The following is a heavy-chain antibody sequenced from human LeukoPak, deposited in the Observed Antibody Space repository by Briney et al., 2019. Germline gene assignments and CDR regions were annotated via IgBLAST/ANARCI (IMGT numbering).Heavy chain of an antibody. V-gene: IGHV3-48*01. CDR2: ISSSSTTI. Sequence: PGGSLRLSCAASGFTFSSYSMMWVRQAPGKGLEWVSYISSSSTTIHYADSVKGRFTISRDNAKNSVYLQMNSLRAEDTAVYYCAKRSAESSGYFDYWGQGTLVTVSS. J-gene: IGHJ4*02. CDR1: GFTFSSYS. CDR3: AKRSAESSGYFDY. D-gene: IGHD6-19*01.